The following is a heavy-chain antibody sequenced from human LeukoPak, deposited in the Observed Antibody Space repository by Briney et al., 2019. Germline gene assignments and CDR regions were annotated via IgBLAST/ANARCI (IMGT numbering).Heavy chain of an antibody. J-gene: IGHJ6*03. D-gene: IGHD6-13*01. Sequence: SETLSLTCTVSGGSISSSSYYWGWIRQPPGKGLEWIGNIYYGGSTHYNPSLKSRVTISVDTSKNQFSLKLSSVTAADTAVYYCARDMWAWSGSSHYYYYMDVWGKGTTVTISS. V-gene: IGHV4-39*07. CDR1: GGSISSSSYY. CDR2: IYYGGST. CDR3: ARDMWAWSGSSHYYYYMDV.